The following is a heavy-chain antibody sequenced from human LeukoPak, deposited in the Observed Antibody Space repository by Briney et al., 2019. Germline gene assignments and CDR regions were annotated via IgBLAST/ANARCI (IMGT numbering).Heavy chain of an antibody. CDR2: IRYDGSNK. J-gene: IGHJ3*02. CDR3: ARDEGYGSGSLDI. V-gene: IGHV3-30*02. Sequence: GGSLRLSCAASGFTFSSYGMHWVRQAPGKGLEWVAFIRYDGSNKYYADSVKGRFTISRDNSKNTLYLQMNSLRADDTAVYYCARDEGYGSGSLDIWGHGTKVTVSS. D-gene: IGHD3-10*01. CDR1: GFTFSSYG.